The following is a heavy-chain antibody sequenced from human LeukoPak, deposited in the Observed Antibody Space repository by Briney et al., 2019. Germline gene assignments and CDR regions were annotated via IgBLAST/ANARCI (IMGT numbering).Heavy chain of an antibody. D-gene: IGHD6-19*01. V-gene: IGHV4-31*03. Sequence: PSETLSRTCTVSGGSISSGGYYWSWIRQHPGKGLEWIGYIYYSGSTYYNPSLKSRVTISVDTSKNQFSLKLSSVTAADTAVYYCARGHLRYSSGWYNWFDPWGQGTLVTVSS. CDR3: ARGHLRYSSGWYNWFDP. CDR2: IYYSGST. J-gene: IGHJ5*02. CDR1: GGSISSGGYY.